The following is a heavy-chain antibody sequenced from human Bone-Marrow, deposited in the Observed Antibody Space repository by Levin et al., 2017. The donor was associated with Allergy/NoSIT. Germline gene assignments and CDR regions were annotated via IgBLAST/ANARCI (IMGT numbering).Heavy chain of an antibody. V-gene: IGHV4-38-2*01. D-gene: IGHD6-19*01. Sequence: SETLSLTCGVSGSFIANGYYWGWIRQPPGKSLEWIGNMYHLGSTYYNPSLRSRVTISIDKSKNQFSLSLSSVTAADTAIYYCARTFGGSGWSPFDHWGQGILVTVSS. CDR1: GSFIANGYY. J-gene: IGHJ4*02. CDR2: MYHLGST. CDR3: ARTFGGSGWSPFDH.